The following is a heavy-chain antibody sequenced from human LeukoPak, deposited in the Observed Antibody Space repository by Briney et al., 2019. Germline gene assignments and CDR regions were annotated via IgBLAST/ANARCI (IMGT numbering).Heavy chain of an antibody. V-gene: IGHV1-69*06. CDR1: GGTFSSYA. J-gene: IGHJ6*03. D-gene: IGHD5-12*01. Sequence: SVKVSCKASGGTFSSYAISWVRQAPGQGLEWMGGIIPIFGPANYAQKFQGRVTITADKSTSTAYMELSNLRSEDTAVYYCATNSGYDLVYYYYMDVWGKGTTVTVSS. CDR3: ATNSGYDLVYYYYMDV. CDR2: IIPIFGPA.